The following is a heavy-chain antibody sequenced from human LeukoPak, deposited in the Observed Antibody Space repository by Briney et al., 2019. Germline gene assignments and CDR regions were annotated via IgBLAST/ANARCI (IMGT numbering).Heavy chain of an antibody. J-gene: IGHJ6*02. D-gene: IGHD4-23*01. CDR2: ISAYHGDT. CDR1: GYTFTSYG. V-gene: IGHV1-18*01. Sequence: ASVKVSCKASGYTFTSYGISWVRQAPGQGLEWMGWISAYHGDTNYAQKLQGRVTMTTDTSTSTAYMELRSLRSDDTAGYYCARRTTVVTLDGYYYGMDVWGQGTTVTVSS. CDR3: ARRTTVVTLDGYYYGMDV.